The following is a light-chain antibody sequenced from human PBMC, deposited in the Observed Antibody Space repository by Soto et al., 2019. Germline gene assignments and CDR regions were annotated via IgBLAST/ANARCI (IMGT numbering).Light chain of an antibody. Sequence: QSVLTQPASVSGSPGQSITISCTGTSSDVGSYNLVSWYQQHPGKAPKLMIYEVSKRPSGVSNRFSGSKSGNTASLTISGLQAEDEADYYCCSYAGSRVFGTGTQLTV. CDR2: EVS. V-gene: IGLV2-23*02. CDR3: CSYAGSRV. CDR1: SSDVGSYNL. J-gene: IGLJ1*01.